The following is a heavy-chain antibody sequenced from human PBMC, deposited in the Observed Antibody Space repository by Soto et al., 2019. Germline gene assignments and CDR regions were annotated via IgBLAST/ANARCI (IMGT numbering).Heavy chain of an antibody. CDR2: ISSDGNNK. J-gene: IGHJ6*02. CDR1: GFTIKNYS. D-gene: IGHD3-3*01. Sequence: GGSLRLSCAASGFTIKNYSMHWVRQAPGKGLEWVAVISSDGNNKEYGDSAKGRFTISRDNSKNTLYLQMNSLRAEDTAVYYCARDCTHSYYDFWSGYYPVRSYYYYGMDVWGQGTTVTVSS. CDR3: ARDCTHSYYDFWSGYYPVRSYYYYGMDV. V-gene: IGHV3-30*03.